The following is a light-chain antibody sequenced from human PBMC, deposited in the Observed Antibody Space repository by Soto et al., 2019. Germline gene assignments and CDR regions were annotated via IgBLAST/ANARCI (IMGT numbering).Light chain of an antibody. J-gene: IGLJ2*01. CDR3: QSYDTSDRVV. CDR1: SGSIDSNY. V-gene: IGLV6-57*01. Sequence: NFMLTQPHSVSESPGKTVTISCTRSSGSIDSNYVQWYQQRPGSSPTSVIFEDSQRPSGVPDRFSGSIDSSSNSASLTISGLQTEDEADYYCQSYDTSDRVVFGGGTKVTVL. CDR2: EDS.